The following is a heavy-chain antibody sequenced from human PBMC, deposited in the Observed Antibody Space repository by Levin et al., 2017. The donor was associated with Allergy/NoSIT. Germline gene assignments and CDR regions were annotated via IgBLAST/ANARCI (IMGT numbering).Heavy chain of an antibody. CDR3: AREYGGDWYFDL. CDR2: IHYDGNT. V-gene: IGHV4-59*01. CDR1: GASISSYY. J-gene: IGHJ2*01. D-gene: IGHD2-21*01. Sequence: SSETLSLTCTVSGASISSYYWSWIRQPPGRGLEWIGYIHYDGNTNYNPSLKSRITISLDTSKNEFSLKLRSVTAADTAVYYCAREYGGDWYFDLWGRGTLVTVSS.